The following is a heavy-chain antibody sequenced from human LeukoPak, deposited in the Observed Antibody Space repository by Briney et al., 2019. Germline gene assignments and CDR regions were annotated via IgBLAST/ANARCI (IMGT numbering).Heavy chain of an antibody. Sequence: ASVKVSCKASGYTFTSYDINWVRQATGQGLEWMGWMNPNSGNTNYAQKLQGRVTMTTDTSTSTAYMELRSLRSDDTAVYYCARDGYYYDSSGYYYDYWGQGTLVTVSS. CDR3: ARDGYYYDSSGYYYDY. J-gene: IGHJ4*02. V-gene: IGHV1-18*01. CDR2: MNPNSGNT. CDR1: GYTFTSYD. D-gene: IGHD3-22*01.